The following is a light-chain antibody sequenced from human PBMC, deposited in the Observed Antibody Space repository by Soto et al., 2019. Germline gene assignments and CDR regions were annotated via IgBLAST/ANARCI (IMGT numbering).Light chain of an antibody. CDR1: SSDVGGNNY. Sequence: QSALTQPRSVSGSPGQSVTISCTGTSSDVGGNNYVSWYQQHPVKAPKLMIYDVSKRPSGVPDRFSGSKSGNTASLTISRLHAEDEADYYCCSYAGSNTYVFGTGTKLTVL. V-gene: IGLV2-11*01. CDR3: CSYAGSNTYV. CDR2: DVS. J-gene: IGLJ1*01.